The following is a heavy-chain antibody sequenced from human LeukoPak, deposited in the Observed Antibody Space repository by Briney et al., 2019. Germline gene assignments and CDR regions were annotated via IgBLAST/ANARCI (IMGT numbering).Heavy chain of an antibody. D-gene: IGHD1-26*01. V-gene: IGHV1-18*01. J-gene: IGHJ6*02. CDR3: ASRSGSYHYYYYGMDV. CDR1: GYTFTSYG. Sequence: ASVKVSCKAAGYTFTSYGISWVRQAPGQGREWMGWISAYNGNTNYAQKLQGRVTMTTDTSTSTAYMELRSLRSDDTAVYYCASRSGSYHYYYYGMDVWGQGTTVTVSS. CDR2: ISAYNGNT.